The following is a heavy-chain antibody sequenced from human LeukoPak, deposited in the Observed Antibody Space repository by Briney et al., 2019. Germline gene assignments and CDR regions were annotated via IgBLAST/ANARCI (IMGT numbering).Heavy chain of an antibody. CDR3: ARRTRGYSYGPYYYGMDV. CDR2: INHSGST. CDR1: GGSFSGYY. Sequence: SETLSLTCAVYGGSFSGYYWSRIRQPPGKALEWIGEINHSGSTNYNPSLKSRVTISVDTSKNQFSLKLSSVTAADTAVYYCARRTRGYSYGPYYYGMDVWGQGTTVTVSS. V-gene: IGHV4-34*01. J-gene: IGHJ6*02. D-gene: IGHD5-18*01.